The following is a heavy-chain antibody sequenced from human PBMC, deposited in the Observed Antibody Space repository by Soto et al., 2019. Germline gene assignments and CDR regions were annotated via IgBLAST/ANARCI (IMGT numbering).Heavy chain of an antibody. J-gene: IGHJ4*02. CDR3: AKDRLGGGLDY. D-gene: IGHD3-16*01. Sequence: EVHLLQSGGGLVQPGGSLRLSCAASGFIFSNYAMNWVRQAPGKGLEWVSIVTSRGDTTYYADSVKGRFTISRDNSKNPLYRLVTRLTAQEPAVYYCAKDRLGGGLDYWAQGTLVSVSS. CDR2: VTSRGDTT. V-gene: IGHV3-23*01. CDR1: GFIFSNYA.